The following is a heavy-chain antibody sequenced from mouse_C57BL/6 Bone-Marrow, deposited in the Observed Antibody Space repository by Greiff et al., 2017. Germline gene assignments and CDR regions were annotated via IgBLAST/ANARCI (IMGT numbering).Heavy chain of an antibody. J-gene: IGHJ1*03. V-gene: IGHV1-26*01. CDR1: GYTFTDSY. CDR3: ARLYHPSARDFDV. Sequence: EVQLQQSGPELVKPGASVKISCKASGYTFTDSYMNWVKQSPGKSLEWIGDINPENGGTSYNQKFTGKATLTVDKSSSPAYLELRSLTSEDSAVSDCARLYHPSARDFDVWGTGTTVTVSS. D-gene: IGHD6-1*01. CDR2: INPENGGT.